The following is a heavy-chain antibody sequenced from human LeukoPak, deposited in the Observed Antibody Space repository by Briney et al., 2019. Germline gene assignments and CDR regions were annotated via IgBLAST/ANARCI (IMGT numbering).Heavy chain of an antibody. D-gene: IGHD4-17*01. Sequence: RASVKVSCNASGYTFTSYGISWVRQAPGQGLEWMGWISAYNGRTYYAQNLQGRVTMTTDTATSTAYMELRSLRSDDTAVYYCARTPHTDHGDYASTDYWGQGTLVTVSS. V-gene: IGHV1-18*01. CDR2: ISAYNGRT. J-gene: IGHJ4*02. CDR1: GYTFTSYG. CDR3: ARTPHTDHGDYASTDY.